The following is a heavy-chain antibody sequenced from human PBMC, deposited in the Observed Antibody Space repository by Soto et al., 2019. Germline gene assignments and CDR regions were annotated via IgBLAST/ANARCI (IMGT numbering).Heavy chain of an antibody. CDR3: AKRRGGGLTRSSFDY. CDR1: GYTFNRHY. Sequence: QVQLVQSGAEVRKPGASVKVSCKASGYTFNRHYIQWVRQAPGQGLEWMGMIDPSGGDTNYAKKFQGRVTLTRDTSTSAVYMRLSSMRSEDTAVYYCAKRRGGGLTRSSFDYWGPGTRVIVSS. CDR2: IDPSGGDT. V-gene: IGHV1-46*02. D-gene: IGHD3-16*01. J-gene: IGHJ4*02.